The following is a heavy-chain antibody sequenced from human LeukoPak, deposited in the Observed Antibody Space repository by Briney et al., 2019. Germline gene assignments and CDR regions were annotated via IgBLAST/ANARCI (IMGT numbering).Heavy chain of an antibody. J-gene: IGHJ3*02. CDR1: GFTFSIYE. CDR2: INTIGSTM. Sequence: SGGSLRVSCAASGFTFSIYEMSWVRQAPGKGLEWVSYINTIGSTMYYADSVKGRFTISRDNAKNSLYLQMHSLRAEDTAVYYCARDWSGYSGYDAFDIWGQGTLVTVSS. CDR3: ARDWSGYSGYDAFDI. D-gene: IGHD5-12*01. V-gene: IGHV3-48*03.